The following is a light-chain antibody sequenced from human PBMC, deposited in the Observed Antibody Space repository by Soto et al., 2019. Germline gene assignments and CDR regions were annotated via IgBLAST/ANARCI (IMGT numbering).Light chain of an antibody. J-gene: IGKJ2*01. CDR2: KAS. CDR1: QSIGNW. CDR3: QQYNSYPHT. Sequence: DIQMTQSPSTLSASEGDRVTITCRASQSIGNWLAWYQQKPGKAPKVLIYKASSLESGVPSRFSGSGSRTEFTLTISSLQPDDFATYYCQQYNSYPHTFGQGTKLEIK. V-gene: IGKV1-5*03.